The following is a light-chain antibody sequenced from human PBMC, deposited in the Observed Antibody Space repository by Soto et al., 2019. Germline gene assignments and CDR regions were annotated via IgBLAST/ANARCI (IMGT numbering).Light chain of an antibody. CDR3: QKYNSASWT. CDR2: DAS. J-gene: IGKJ1*01. CDR1: QGISGR. V-gene: IGKV1-5*01. Sequence: DIQLTQSPSTLSASIGDTVPITCRASQGISGRLAWYQHKPGKAPKLLIYDASVLESGVPSRFSGSGSGTDFTLTISSLQPEDVATYYCQKYNSASWTFGQGTKVDIK.